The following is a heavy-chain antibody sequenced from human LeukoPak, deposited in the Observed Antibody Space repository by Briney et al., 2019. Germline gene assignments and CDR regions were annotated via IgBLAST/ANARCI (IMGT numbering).Heavy chain of an antibody. D-gene: IGHD3-10*01. Sequence: PGGSLRLSCAASGFTFSSDAMSWVRQAPGKGLEWVSVIDRSGGSTWYADSVKGRFTISRDNAKNTLYLQMNSLRVEDTAVYYCAGQIWLGELFAHYWGQGTLVTVSS. CDR1: GFTFSSDA. V-gene: IGHV3-23*01. J-gene: IGHJ4*02. CDR2: IDRSGGST. CDR3: AGQIWLGELFAHY.